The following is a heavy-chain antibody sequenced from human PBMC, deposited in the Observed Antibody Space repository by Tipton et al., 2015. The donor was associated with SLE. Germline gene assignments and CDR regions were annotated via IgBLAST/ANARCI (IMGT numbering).Heavy chain of an antibody. J-gene: IGHJ2*01. CDR3: ARHLDDSIATNWYFDL. CDR2: IYYSGST. CDR1: GGSISSYY. D-gene: IGHD6-13*01. V-gene: IGHV4-59*08. Sequence: TLSLTCTVSGGSISSYYWSWIRQPPGKGLEWIGYIYYSGSTIYNPSLKSRVTISVDTPKNQFSLKLSSVTAADTAVYYCARHLDDSIATNWYFDLWGRGTLVTVSS.